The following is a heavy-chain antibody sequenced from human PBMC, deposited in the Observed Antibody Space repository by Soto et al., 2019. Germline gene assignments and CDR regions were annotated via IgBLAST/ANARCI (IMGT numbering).Heavy chain of an antibody. CDR3: AKNMGNSDYDY. V-gene: IGHV3-30*18. CDR1: GLTFSSYG. J-gene: IGHJ4*02. Sequence: GGSLRLCCAASGLTFSSYGMHWVRQAPGKGLEWVAVISYDGSNKYYADSVKGRFTISRDNSKNTLYLQMNSLRAEDTAVYYCAKNMGNSDYDYWGQGTLVTVSS. CDR2: ISYDGSNK. D-gene: IGHD4-4*01.